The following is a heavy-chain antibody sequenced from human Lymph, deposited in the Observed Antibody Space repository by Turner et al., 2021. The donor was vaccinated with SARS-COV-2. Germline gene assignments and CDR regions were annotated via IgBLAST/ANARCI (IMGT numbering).Heavy chain of an antibody. Sequence: EVQLVETGGGLIQPGWSLRLSCAASGFNVSSNYMRWVRQSPGKGLEWVSVIYSGGSTFYADSVRGRFTISRDNSKNTLYLQMNSLRAEDTAVYYCARDNPHDAFDIWGQGTMVTVSS. J-gene: IGHJ3*02. CDR2: IYSGGST. V-gene: IGHV3-53*02. CDR1: GFNVSSNY. CDR3: ARDNPHDAFDI.